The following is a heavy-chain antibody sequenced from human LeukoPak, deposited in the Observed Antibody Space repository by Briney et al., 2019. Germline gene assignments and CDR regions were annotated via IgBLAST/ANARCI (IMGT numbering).Heavy chain of an antibody. J-gene: IGHJ6*03. Sequence: SVKVSCKASGGTFSSYATSWVRQAPGQGLEWMGGIIPIFGTANYAQKFQGRVTITADESTSTAYMELSSLRSEDTAVYYCARSIQLWDRGWDYYYMDVWGKGTTVTVSS. D-gene: IGHD5-18*01. CDR3: ARSIQLWDRGWDYYYMDV. CDR1: GGTFSSYA. V-gene: IGHV1-69*13. CDR2: IIPIFGTA.